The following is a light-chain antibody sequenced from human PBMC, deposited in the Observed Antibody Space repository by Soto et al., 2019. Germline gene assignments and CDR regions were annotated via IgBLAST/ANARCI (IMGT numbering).Light chain of an antibody. V-gene: IGLV2-23*01. Sequence: HSALTQPASLSGSPGQSITISCTGTSSDVGSYNLVSWYQQHPGKAPKLMIYEGSKRPSGVSNRFSGSKSGNTASLTISGLQAEDEADYYCCSYAGSSTLYVFGTGTKVTVL. CDR3: CSYAGSSTLYV. CDR2: EGS. J-gene: IGLJ1*01. CDR1: SSDVGSYNL.